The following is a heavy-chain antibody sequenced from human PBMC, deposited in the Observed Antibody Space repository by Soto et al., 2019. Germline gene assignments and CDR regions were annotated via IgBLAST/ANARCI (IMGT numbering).Heavy chain of an antibody. CDR2: IIPILGIA. D-gene: IGHD2-15*01. Sequence: QVQLVQSGAEVKKPGSSVKVSCKASGGTFSSYTISWVRQAPGQGLEWMGRIIPILGIANDAQKFQGRVTITADKSTSTAYMELSRLRSEDTAVYYCASDRGIYCSGGSCDNLFAPWGQGTLVTVSS. J-gene: IGHJ5*02. V-gene: IGHV1-69*02. CDR3: ASDRGIYCSGGSCDNLFAP. CDR1: GGTFSSYT.